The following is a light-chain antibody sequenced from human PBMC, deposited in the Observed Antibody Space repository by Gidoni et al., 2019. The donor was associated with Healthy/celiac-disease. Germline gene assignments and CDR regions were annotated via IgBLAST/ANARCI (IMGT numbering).Light chain of an antibody. CDR3: QVWDSSSDHPGWV. V-gene: IGLV3-21*04. CDR1: NIGSKS. Sequence: SYVLTQPPSGSVAPGKTARITCGGNNIGSKSVHWYQQKPGQAPVLVIYYDSDRPSGIPERFSGSNSGNTATLTISRVEAGDEADYYCQVWDSSSDHPGWVFGGGTKLTVL. CDR2: YDS. J-gene: IGLJ3*02.